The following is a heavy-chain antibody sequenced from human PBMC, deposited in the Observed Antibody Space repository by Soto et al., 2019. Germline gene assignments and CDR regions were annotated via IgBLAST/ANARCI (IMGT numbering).Heavy chain of an antibody. CDR3: ARVNYDYIWGSDPLYYFDY. Sequence: GSVKVSCKASGYTFTSYGISWVRQAPGQGLEWMGWISAYNGNTNYAQKLQGRVTMTTDTSTSTAYMELRSLRSDDTAVYYCARVNYDYIWGSDPLYYFDYWGQGTLVTVSS. D-gene: IGHD3-16*01. CDR2: ISAYNGNT. J-gene: IGHJ4*02. CDR1: GYTFTSYG. V-gene: IGHV1-18*01.